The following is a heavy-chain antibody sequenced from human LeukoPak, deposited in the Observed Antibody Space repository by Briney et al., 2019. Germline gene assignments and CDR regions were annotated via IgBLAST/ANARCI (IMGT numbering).Heavy chain of an antibody. CDR2: IYYSGST. D-gene: IGHD5-18*01. CDR1: GGSISSYY. J-gene: IGHJ4*02. Sequence: SETLSLTCTVSGGSISSYYWSWIRQPPGKGLEWIGYIYYSGSTNYNPSLKSRVTISVDTSKNQFSLKLSSVTAADTAVYYCASYSYGYFDYWGQGTLVTVSS. CDR3: ASYSYGYFDY. V-gene: IGHV4-59*01.